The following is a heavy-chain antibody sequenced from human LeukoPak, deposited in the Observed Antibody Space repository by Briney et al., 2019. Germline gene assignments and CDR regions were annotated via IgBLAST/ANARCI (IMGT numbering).Heavy chain of an antibody. CDR1: GFTFSSYG. CDR3: AKDDSLGYYDSSGYLDY. D-gene: IGHD3-22*01. J-gene: IGHJ4*02. V-gene: IGHV3-30*18. CDR2: ISYDGSDR. Sequence: GKSLRLSCVASGFTFSSYGMHWVRQAPGKGPEWVAVISYDGSDRYYANFVKGRFTISRDNSKNTLYLQMNSLRAEDTAVCYCAKDDSLGYYDSSGYLDYWGQGTLVTVSS.